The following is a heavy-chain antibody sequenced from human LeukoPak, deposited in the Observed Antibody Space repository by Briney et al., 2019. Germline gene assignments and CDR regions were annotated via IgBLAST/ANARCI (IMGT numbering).Heavy chain of an antibody. D-gene: IGHD6-6*01. Sequence: SDTLSLTCTVSGGSVSSGSYYWSWIRQPPGKGLEWIGYIYYSGSTNYNPSLKSRVTISVDTSKNQFSLKVSSVTAADTAVYYCARDSYTSSIDSWGQGTLVTVPS. CDR3: ARDSYTSSIDS. CDR1: GGSVSSGSYY. J-gene: IGHJ4*02. V-gene: IGHV4-61*01. CDR2: IYYSGST.